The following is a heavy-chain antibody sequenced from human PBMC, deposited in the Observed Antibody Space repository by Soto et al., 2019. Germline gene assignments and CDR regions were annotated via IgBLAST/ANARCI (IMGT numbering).Heavy chain of an antibody. D-gene: IGHD6-19*01. CDR1: GFTFSSYA. Sequence: GGSLRLSCAASGFTFSSYAMSWVREAPGKGLEWVSAISGSGGSTYYADSVKGRFTISRDNSKNTLYLQMNSLRAEDTAVYYCAKASGYSSDFSNYFDYWGQGTLVTVSS. CDR3: AKASGYSSDFSNYFDY. J-gene: IGHJ4*02. CDR2: ISGSGGST. V-gene: IGHV3-23*01.